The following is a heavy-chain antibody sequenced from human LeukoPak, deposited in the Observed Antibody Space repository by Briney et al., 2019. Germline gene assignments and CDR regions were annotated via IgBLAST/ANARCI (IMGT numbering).Heavy chain of an antibody. CDR1: GGTFSSYA. V-gene: IGHV1-69*13. D-gene: IGHD3-22*01. J-gene: IGHJ4*02. CDR3: AGGLREYYYDSSGYYPFDY. CDR2: IIPIFGTA. Sequence: SVKVSFKASGGTFSSYAISWVRQAPGQGLEWMGGIIPIFGTANYAQKFQGRVTITADESTSTAYMELSSLRSEDTAVYYCAGGLREYYYDSSGYYPFDYWGQGTLVTVSS.